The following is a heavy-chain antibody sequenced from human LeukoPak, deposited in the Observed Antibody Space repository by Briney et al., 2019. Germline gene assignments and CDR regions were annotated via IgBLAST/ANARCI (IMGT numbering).Heavy chain of an antibody. J-gene: IGHJ4*02. Sequence: GGSLRLSCAASGFTFSSYSMNWVRQAPGKGLEWVSSISSSSSYIYYADSVKGRFTISRDNAKNSLYLQMNSLRAEDTAVYYCAGDTSPGTAMAYDYWGQGTLVTVSS. D-gene: IGHD5-18*01. V-gene: IGHV3-21*01. CDR2: ISSSSSYI. CDR3: AGDTSPGTAMAYDY. CDR1: GFTFSSYS.